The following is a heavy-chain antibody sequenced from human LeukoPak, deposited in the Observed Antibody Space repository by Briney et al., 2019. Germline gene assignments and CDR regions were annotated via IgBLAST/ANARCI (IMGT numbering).Heavy chain of an antibody. J-gene: IGHJ4*02. CDR1: GYTFTSYG. CDR2: TSAYNGDT. Sequence: GASVKVSCKASGYTFTSYGISWVRQAPGQGLEWMGWTSAYNGDTNYAQKLQGRVTMTTDTSTSTAYMELRSLRSDDTAVYYCARDEMEGATQPFDYWSQGTLVTVSS. CDR3: ARDEMEGATQPFDY. D-gene: IGHD1-26*01. V-gene: IGHV1-18*01.